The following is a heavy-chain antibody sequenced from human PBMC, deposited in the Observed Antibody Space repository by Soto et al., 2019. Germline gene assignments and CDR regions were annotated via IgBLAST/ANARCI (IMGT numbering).Heavy chain of an antibody. D-gene: IGHD2-2*02. Sequence: SVTMSLTCRVSGVSISRSYYYLGRISQPPGKGLEWIGSIYYSGSTYYNPSLKSRVTISVDTSKNQFSLKLSSVTAADTAVYYCARQKETYQLLLYPDWFDPSGQGTLVTVSS. J-gene: IGHJ5*02. CDR3: ARQKETYQLLLYPDWFDP. CDR1: GVSISRSYYY. CDR2: IYYSGST. V-gene: IGHV4-39*01.